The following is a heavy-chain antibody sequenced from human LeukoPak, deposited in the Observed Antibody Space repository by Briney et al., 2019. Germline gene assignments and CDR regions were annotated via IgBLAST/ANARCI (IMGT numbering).Heavy chain of an antibody. J-gene: IGHJ4*02. CDR3: ARIATTVTTEHDY. D-gene: IGHD4-17*01. V-gene: IGHV4-38-2*01. CDR2: IYHSGST. CDR1: GYSISSGYY. Sequence: SETLSLTCAVSGYSISSGYYWGWIRQPPGKGLEWIGSIYHSGSTYYNPSLKSRVTISVDTSKNQFSLKLSSVTAADTAVYYCARIATTVTTEHDYWGQGTLVTVPS.